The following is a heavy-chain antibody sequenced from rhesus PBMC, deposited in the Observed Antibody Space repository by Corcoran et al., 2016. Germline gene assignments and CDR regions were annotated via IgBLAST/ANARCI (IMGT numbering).Heavy chain of an antibody. Sequence: QVQLQESGPGLVKPSETLSLTCAVSGGSIGDYYFWNWLRPPPRKGPEWIGNIYGKSVSTYYNPSLKSRVTISKDTAKNQFFRKLSSVTAADTAVYYCARVSCSGGGCYVNGLDSWGQGVVVTVSS. CDR2: IYGKSVST. CDR3: ARVSCSGGGCYVNGLDS. V-gene: IGHV4S9*01. CDR1: GGSIGDYYF. D-gene: IGHD2-8*01. J-gene: IGHJ6*01.